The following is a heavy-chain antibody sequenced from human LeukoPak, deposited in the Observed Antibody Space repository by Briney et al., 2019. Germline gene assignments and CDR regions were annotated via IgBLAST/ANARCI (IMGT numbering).Heavy chain of an antibody. D-gene: IGHD1-26*01. Sequence: GGSLRLSCAASGFTFSRYWMHWVRQAPGKGLMWVSRISPDGSTTLYADSVKGRFTVSGDNAKNTLILQMNSLRAEDTAVYYCARGGSPPEALGDTFDVWGHGTLVTVSS. V-gene: IGHV3-74*03. CDR3: ARGGSPPEALGDTFDV. CDR2: ISPDGSTT. CDR1: GFTFSRYW. J-gene: IGHJ3*01.